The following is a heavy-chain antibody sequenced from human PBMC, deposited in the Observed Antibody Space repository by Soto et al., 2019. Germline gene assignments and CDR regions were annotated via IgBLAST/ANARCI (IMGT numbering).Heavy chain of an antibody. CDR2: ISVSGDSR. CDR1: GFTFSSYA. CDR3: ATIFRYGDPEY. D-gene: IGHD2-21*02. J-gene: IGHJ4*02. V-gene: IGHV3-23*01. Sequence: EVQLLESGGGLVQPGGSLRLSCANSGFTFSSYAMSWVRQAPVKGLEWVSGISVSGDSRYDADSVKGRFTISRDNSKSTRYLQMNSLRAADTAVYYCATIFRYGDPEYWGQGVLVTVSS.